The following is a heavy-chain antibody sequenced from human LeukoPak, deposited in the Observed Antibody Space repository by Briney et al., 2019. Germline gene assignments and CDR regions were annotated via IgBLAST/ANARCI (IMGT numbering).Heavy chain of an antibody. CDR1: GGTFSSYA. V-gene: IGHV1-69*06. J-gene: IGHJ4*02. D-gene: IGHD3-22*01. CDR2: IIPIFGTA. Sequence: VASVKVSCKASGGTFSSYAISWVRQAPGQGLEWMGRIIPIFGTANYAQKFQGRVTITADKSTSTAYMELSRLRSEDTAVYYCARLTYYYYSFDYWGQGTLVTVSS. CDR3: ARLTYYYYSFDY.